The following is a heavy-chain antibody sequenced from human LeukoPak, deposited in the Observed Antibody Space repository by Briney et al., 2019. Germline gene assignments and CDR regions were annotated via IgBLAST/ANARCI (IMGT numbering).Heavy chain of an antibody. V-gene: IGHV4-38-2*02. J-gene: IGHJ4*02. Sequence: SETLSLTCTVSGYSISSGYYWGWIRQPPGKGLEWIGSIYHSGSTYYNPSLKSRVTISVDTSKNQFSLKLSSVTAADTAVYYCARDSYYYGSGSYCIDYWGQGTLVTVSS. CDR1: GYSISSGYY. D-gene: IGHD3-10*01. CDR3: ARDSYYYGSGSYCIDY. CDR2: IYHSGST.